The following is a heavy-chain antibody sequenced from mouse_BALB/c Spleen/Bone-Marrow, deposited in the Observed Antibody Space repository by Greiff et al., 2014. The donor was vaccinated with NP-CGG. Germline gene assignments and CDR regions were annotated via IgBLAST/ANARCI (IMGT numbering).Heavy chain of an antibody. D-gene: IGHD1-1*01. CDR1: GYTFTNYW. J-gene: IGHJ3*01. Sequence: LKQSGASVKLSCKTSGYTFTNYWINWLKQRPGQGLEWIGNISPSNIHTNYNQKFEDKATLTVDKSSSTAYMQLSSPTSEDSAVYYCAKYDYGFTFWGQGTLVTVSA. CDR3: AKYDYGFTF. V-gene: IGHV1-69*02. CDR2: ISPSNIHT.